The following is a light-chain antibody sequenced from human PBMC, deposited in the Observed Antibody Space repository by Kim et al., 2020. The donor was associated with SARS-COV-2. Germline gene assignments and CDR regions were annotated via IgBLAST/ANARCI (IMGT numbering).Light chain of an antibody. V-gene: IGLV3-1*01. J-gene: IGLJ2*01. CDR3: QAWDSSTVV. CDR1: KLGDKF. CDR2: QDS. Sequence: VSPGQTASITCSGDKLGDKFASWYQQKPGQSPVLVIYQDSKRPSGIPERFSGSNSGNTATLTISGTQAMDEADYYCQAWDSSTVVFGGGTQLTVL.